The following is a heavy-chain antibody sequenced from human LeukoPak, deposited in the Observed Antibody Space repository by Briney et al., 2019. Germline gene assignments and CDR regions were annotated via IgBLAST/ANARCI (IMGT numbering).Heavy chain of an antibody. CDR3: AREAHYGAGSSFFDY. V-gene: IGHV1-69*04. Sequence: ASVKVSCKASGGTSSNYVLNWVRQAPGQGLEWMGRIIPVLDITNYAQKFQGRLSITADKVTDTACMELSSLTSEDTAVYYCAREAHYGAGSSFFDYWGQGTLVTVSS. J-gene: IGHJ4*02. CDR1: GGTSSNYV. D-gene: IGHD3-10*01. CDR2: IIPVLDIT.